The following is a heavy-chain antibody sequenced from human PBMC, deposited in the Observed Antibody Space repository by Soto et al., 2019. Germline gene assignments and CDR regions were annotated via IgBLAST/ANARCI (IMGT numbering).Heavy chain of an antibody. Sequence: GGSLRLSCVVSGFIFSDYGMHWVRQAPGKGLKWVAAVSYHGSDKYYADSVKGRFTVSRDNSDNTLYLQMSSLRAEDTAVYYCARQKVSRFYGEVDFFDYWGLGTLVTVSS. CDR1: GFIFSDYG. V-gene: IGHV3-30*03. CDR3: ARQKVSRFYGEVDFFDY. D-gene: IGHD4-17*01. J-gene: IGHJ4*02. CDR2: VSYHGSDK.